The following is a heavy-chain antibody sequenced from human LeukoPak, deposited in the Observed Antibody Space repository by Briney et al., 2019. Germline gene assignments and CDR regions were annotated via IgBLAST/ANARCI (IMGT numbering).Heavy chain of an antibody. Sequence: PSETLSLTCTVSGGSISSYYWSWIRQPPGKGLEWIGYIYYSGSTNYNPSLKSRVTISVDTSKNQFSLKLSSVTAADTAVYYCARDQSSSWYNWFDPWGQGTLVTVSS. D-gene: IGHD6-13*01. CDR2: IYYSGST. J-gene: IGHJ5*02. CDR1: GGSISSYY. CDR3: ARDQSSSWYNWFDP. V-gene: IGHV4-59*12.